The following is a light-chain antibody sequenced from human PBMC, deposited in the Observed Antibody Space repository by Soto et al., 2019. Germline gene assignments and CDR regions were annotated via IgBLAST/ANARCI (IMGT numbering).Light chain of an antibody. CDR3: NSYTTSSTRV. CDR2: EVN. J-gene: IGLJ1*01. CDR1: SSDIGAYNY. Sequence: QFALPQPPSASGSPGQSVTISCTGTSSDIGAYNYVSWFQQHPGKAPKLMIYEVNKRPSGVPDRFSGSKSGNTASLTISGLQAEDEADYYCNSYTTSSTRVFGPGTKVTVL. V-gene: IGLV2-8*01.